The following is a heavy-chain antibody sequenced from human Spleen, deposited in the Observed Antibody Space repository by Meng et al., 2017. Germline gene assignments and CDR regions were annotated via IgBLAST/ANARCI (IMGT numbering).Heavy chain of an antibody. CDR3: ARGEERSAAGKLFGDY. D-gene: IGHD6-25*01. J-gene: IGHJ4*02. V-gene: IGHV1-2*06. CDR2: ITLNSGAT. Sequence: ASVKVSCKASGYSFTGYYMHWVRQAPGQGLEWMGRITLNSGATNYAQKFQGRVTMTRDTSFSTAYMELSRLRSDDTALYYCARGEERSAAGKLFGDYWGQGTLVTVSS. CDR1: GYSFTGYY.